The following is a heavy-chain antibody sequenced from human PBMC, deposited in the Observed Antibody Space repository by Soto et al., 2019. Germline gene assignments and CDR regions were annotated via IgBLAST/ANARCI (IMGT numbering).Heavy chain of an antibody. V-gene: IGHV3-23*01. CDR2: ISGSGGST. CDR1: GFTCSSYC. J-gene: IGHJ4*02. Sequence: GGSLKLSCTASGFTCSSYCMSWVRQAPGKGLEWVSAISGSGGSTYYAVSVKVRFTISRDNSKNTLYLQMNSLRAEDTAVYYCAKDRGISDDYVWGSYRTQAFDYWGQGTRV. CDR3: AKDRGISDDYVWGSYRTQAFDY. D-gene: IGHD3-16*02.